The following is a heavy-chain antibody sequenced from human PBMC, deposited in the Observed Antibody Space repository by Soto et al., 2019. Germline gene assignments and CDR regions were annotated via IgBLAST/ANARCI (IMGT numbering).Heavy chain of an antibody. V-gene: IGHV2-5*02. CDR3: EHKQSHTIDY. CDR1: GFSLSTSGVG. J-gene: IGHJ4*02. CDR2: IYWDDDK. Sequence: QITLKESGPTLVKPTQTLTLTCTFSGFSLSTSGVGVGWIRQPPGKALEWLALIYWDDDKRYSPSLKNRLTITKDTPKHQADLTMTNMDPVDTATYYCEHKQSHTIDYWGRGNLVTVSS. D-gene: IGHD1-26*01.